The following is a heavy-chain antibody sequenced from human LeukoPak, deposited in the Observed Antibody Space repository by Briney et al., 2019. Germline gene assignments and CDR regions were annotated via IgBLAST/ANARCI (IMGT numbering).Heavy chain of an antibody. J-gene: IGHJ4*02. V-gene: IGHV3-21*01. CDR2: ISSSSSYI. D-gene: IGHD5-12*01. Sequence: PGGSLRLSCAASGFTFSSSWISWVRQAPGKGLEWVSSISSSSSYIYYADSVKGRFTISRDNAKNSLYLQMNSLRAEDTAVYYCARENWHSGYGNPHFDYWGQGTLVTVSS. CDR3: ARENWHSGYGNPHFDY. CDR1: GFTFSSSW.